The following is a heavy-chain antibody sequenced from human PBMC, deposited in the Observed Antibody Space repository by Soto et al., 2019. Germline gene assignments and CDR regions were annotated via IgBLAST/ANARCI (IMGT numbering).Heavy chain of an antibody. CDR3: ARGGYYYDSSGYSSFDY. V-gene: IGHV4-30-2*01. Sequence: QLQLQESGSGLVKPSQTLSLTCAVSGGSISSGGYSWSWIRQPPGKGLEWIGYIYHSGSTYYNPSHKSRVTRSVDRSKNQFSLKLSSVTAADTAVYYCARGGYYYDSSGYSSFDYWGQGTLVTVSS. CDR1: GGSISSGGYS. J-gene: IGHJ4*02. CDR2: IYHSGST. D-gene: IGHD3-22*01.